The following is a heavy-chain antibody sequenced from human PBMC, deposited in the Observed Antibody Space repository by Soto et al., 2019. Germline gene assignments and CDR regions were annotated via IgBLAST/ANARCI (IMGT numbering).Heavy chain of an antibody. Sequence: GASVKVSCKASGYTFTSYGISWARQAPGQGLEWMGWISAYNGNTNYAQKLQGRVTMTTDTSTSTAYMELRSLRSDDTAVYYCARDVAAAGTIWYFDLWGRGTLVTVSS. D-gene: IGHD6-13*01. CDR2: ISAYNGNT. CDR3: ARDVAAAGTIWYFDL. CDR1: GYTFTSYG. J-gene: IGHJ2*01. V-gene: IGHV1-18*01.